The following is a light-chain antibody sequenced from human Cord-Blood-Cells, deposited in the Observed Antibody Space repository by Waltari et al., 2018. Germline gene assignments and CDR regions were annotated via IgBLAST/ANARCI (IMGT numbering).Light chain of an antibody. CDR1: SSDVGSYNL. CDR3: CSYAGSSTVV. CDR2: EGR. J-gene: IGLJ3*02. V-gene: IGLV2-23*03. Sequence: QSALTQPASVSGSPGQSITISCTGTSSDVGSYNLVSWYQQHPGKAPNLMIYEGRTRPPGFSNRFSGSRSGNTASLTISGLQAADEADYYCCSYAGSSTVVFGGGTKLTVL.